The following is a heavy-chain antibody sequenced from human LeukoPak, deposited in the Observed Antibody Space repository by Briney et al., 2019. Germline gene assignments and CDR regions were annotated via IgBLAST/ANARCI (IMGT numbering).Heavy chain of an antibody. CDR2: VSYSGDT. J-gene: IGHJ4*02. V-gene: IGHV4-59*11. D-gene: IGHD1-26*01. CDR1: GGSISGHF. Sequence: SETLSLTCTVSGGSISGHFWSWIRQPPGKGLEWIGFVSYSGDTNYSPSFNGRVTISLDTSKSQLSLNLNSVTSADTAVYFCARGGASSRYFGYWGQGTLVTVSS. CDR3: ARGGASSRYFGY.